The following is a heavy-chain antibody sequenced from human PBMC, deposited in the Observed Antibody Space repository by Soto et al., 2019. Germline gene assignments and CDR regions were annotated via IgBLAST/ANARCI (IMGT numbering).Heavy chain of an antibody. Sequence: SETQRHTCTVSDGYVISTSYYWSWNRQPPGKGLEWIGCMYYSGSTNYYPSLKSRVTMSVDKSKNQFSLKLSSVTAADTAVYYCARDAFTYYDISNWFDPWGQGTLVTVSS. V-gene: IGHV4-61*05. CDR2: MYYSGST. CDR1: DGYVISTSYY. J-gene: IGHJ5*02. CDR3: ARDAFTYYDISNWFDP. D-gene: IGHD3-9*01.